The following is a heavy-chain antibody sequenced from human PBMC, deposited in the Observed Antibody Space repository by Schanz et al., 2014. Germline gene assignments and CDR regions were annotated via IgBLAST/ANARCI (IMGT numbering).Heavy chain of an antibody. CDR2: IYLSDGST. J-gene: IGHJ4*02. D-gene: IGHD1-26*01. CDR1: GVSFTSST. V-gene: IGHV1-46*01. Sequence: QGHLVQSGAEVKRPGSSVKVSCKASGVSFTSSTVSWVRQAPGQGLEWVGRIYLSDGSTRYAQKFQGRVTVTRDTSTSTVYLDLSSLRSEDTAVYYCARERPRKGDFDYWGQGTLVTVSS. CDR3: ARERPRKGDFDY.